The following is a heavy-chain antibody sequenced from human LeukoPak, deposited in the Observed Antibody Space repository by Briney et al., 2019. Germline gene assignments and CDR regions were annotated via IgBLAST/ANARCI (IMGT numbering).Heavy chain of an antibody. D-gene: IGHD3-10*01. CDR3: AREIWFGELFVSFDY. Sequence: ASVKVSCKASGGTFSSYAISWVRQVPGQGLEWMGGIIPIFGTANYAQKFQGRVTITADESTSTAYMELSSLRSEDTAVYYCAREIWFGELFVSFDYWGQGTLVTVSS. J-gene: IGHJ4*02. CDR2: IIPIFGTA. CDR1: GGTFSSYA. V-gene: IGHV1-69*13.